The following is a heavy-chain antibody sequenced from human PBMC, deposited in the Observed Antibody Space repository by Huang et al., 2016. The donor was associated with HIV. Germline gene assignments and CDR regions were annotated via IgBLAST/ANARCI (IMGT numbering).Heavy chain of an antibody. D-gene: IGHD3-22*01. Sequence: QVQLQQWGAELLKPSETLSLTCAVSGVSFSGHYWTWIRQPPGGGLEWIGEISDSGSSTYNPSVKRRVTTSGDTSQSKLSLKLNSVTAADTAIYYGAGMVKYDSVGYWGNDAFDIWGQGTMVTVSS. CDR2: ISDSGSS. CDR1: GVSFSGHY. V-gene: IGHV4-34*02. J-gene: IGHJ3*02. CDR3: AGMVKYDSVGYWGNDAFDI.